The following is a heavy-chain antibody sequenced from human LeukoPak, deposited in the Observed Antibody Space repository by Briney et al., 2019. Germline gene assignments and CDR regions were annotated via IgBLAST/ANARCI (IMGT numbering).Heavy chain of an antibody. CDR3: AKFATGDWDYFDY. CDR2: INDSGGST. Sequence: GGSLRLSCAASGFTFSSYAMSWVRQAPGKGLEWVSLINDSGGSTYYADSVRDRFTISRDNSKNTVSLQMNSLRAEDTAVYYCAKFATGDWDYFDYWGQGTLVTVSS. D-gene: IGHD7-27*01. J-gene: IGHJ4*02. V-gene: IGHV3-23*01. CDR1: GFTFSSYA.